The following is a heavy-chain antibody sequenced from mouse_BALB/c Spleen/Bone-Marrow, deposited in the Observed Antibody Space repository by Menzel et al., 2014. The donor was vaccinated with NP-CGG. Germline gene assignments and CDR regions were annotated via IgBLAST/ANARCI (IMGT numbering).Heavy chain of an antibody. V-gene: IGHV7-3*02. CDR2: IRNKANGYTT. CDR3: ARDKGRVFFDY. CDR1: GFTFTDYY. J-gene: IGHJ2*01. Sequence: EVKLVESGGGLVHPGGSLRLSCATSGFTFTDYYMNWVRQPPGKALEWLGFIRNKANGYTTEYSASVKGRFTISRDNSQNILYLQMNTLRAEDSATYYCARDKGRVFFDYWGQGTTLTVSS.